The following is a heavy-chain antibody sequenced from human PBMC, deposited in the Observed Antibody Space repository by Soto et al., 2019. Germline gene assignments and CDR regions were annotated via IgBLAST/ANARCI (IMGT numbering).Heavy chain of an antibody. CDR1: GYTFTGYY. D-gene: IGHD6-6*01. CDR2: INPNSGGT. CDR3: ARGGSSSDYYYYYGMDV. Sequence: GASVKVSCKASGYTFTGYYMHWVRQAPGQGLEWMGWINPNSGGTNYAQKFQGWVTMTRDTSISTAYMELSRLGSDDTAVYYCARGGSSSDYYYYYGMDVWGQGTTVTVSS. J-gene: IGHJ6*02. V-gene: IGHV1-2*04.